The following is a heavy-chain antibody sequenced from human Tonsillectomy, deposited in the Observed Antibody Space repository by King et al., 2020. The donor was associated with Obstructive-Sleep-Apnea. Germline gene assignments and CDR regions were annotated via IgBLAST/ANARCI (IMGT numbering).Heavy chain of an antibody. CDR2: IYPGDSDI. Sequence: QLVQSGAEVKKPGESLKISCKGSGYSFTNYWIGWVRQMPGKGLEWMGIIYPGDSDIRYSPSFQGQVTISADKSISTAYLQWSSLKASDTAMYYCARQGGTITIFGVVIDAFDIWGQGTMVTVSS. CDR3: ARQGGTITIFGVVIDAFDI. V-gene: IGHV5-51*01. D-gene: IGHD3-3*01. J-gene: IGHJ3*02. CDR1: GYSFTNYW.